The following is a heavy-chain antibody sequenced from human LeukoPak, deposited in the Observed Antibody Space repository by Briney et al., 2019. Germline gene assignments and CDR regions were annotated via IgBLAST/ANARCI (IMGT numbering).Heavy chain of an antibody. CDR1: GGTFSSYA. Sequence: SVKVSCNASGGTFSSYAISWVRQAPGQGLEWMGGIIPIFGTANYAQKFQGRVTITADKSTSTAYMELSSLRSEDTAVYYCSIRGLYYYYMDVWGKGTTVSVSS. D-gene: IGHD2-21*01. CDR2: IIPIFGTA. J-gene: IGHJ6*03. V-gene: IGHV1-69*06. CDR3: SIRGLYYYYMDV.